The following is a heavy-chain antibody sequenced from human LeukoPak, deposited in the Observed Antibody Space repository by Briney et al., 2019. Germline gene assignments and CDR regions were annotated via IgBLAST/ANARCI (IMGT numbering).Heavy chain of an antibody. Sequence: SGGSLRLSCAASEFSVGSNYMTWVRQAPGKGLEWVSLIYSGGSTYYADSVKGRFTISRDNSKNTLYLQMNSLRAEDTAVYYCARSRDGYNGLFDPWGQGTLVTVSS. CDR2: IYSGGST. CDR1: EFSVGSNY. V-gene: IGHV3-66*01. J-gene: IGHJ5*02. D-gene: IGHD5-24*01. CDR3: ARSRDGYNGLFDP.